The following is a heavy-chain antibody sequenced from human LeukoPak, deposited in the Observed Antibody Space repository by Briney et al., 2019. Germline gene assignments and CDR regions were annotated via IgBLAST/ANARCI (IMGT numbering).Heavy chain of an antibody. V-gene: IGHV4-34*01. CDR1: GGSFSGYY. J-gene: IGHJ3*02. D-gene: IGHD3-10*01. Sequence: PSETLSLTCAVYGGSFSGYYWSWIRQPPGKGLEWIGEINHSGSTNYNPSLKSRVTISVDTSKNQFSLKLSSVTAADTAVYYCARVKTFGSDAFDIWGQGTMVTVSS. CDR2: INHSGST. CDR3: ARVKTFGSDAFDI.